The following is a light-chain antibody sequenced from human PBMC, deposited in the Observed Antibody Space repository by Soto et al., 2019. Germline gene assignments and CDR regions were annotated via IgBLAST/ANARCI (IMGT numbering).Light chain of an antibody. CDR3: QKYSSFIT. CDR1: QGISNF. V-gene: IGKV1-27*01. Sequence: DIQMTQSPSSLSASVGDRVTITCRASQGISNFLAWYQQKPGKVPKLLISAASTLQSGVPSRFSGSGSGTVFTLTITSLQPEAVATYYCQKYSSFITFGQGTRLEIK. CDR2: AAS. J-gene: IGKJ5*01.